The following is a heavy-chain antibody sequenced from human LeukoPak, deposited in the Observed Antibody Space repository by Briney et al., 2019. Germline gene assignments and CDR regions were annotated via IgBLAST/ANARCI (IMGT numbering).Heavy chain of an antibody. CDR3: ATGFIMITFGGVIVTSDY. CDR2: FDPEDGET. D-gene: IGHD3-16*02. CDR1: GYTLTELS. V-gene: IGHV1-24*01. Sequence: ASVKVSCKVSGYTLTELSMHWVRQAPGKGLEWMGGFDPEDGETIYAQKFQGRVTVTEDTSTDTAYMELSSLRSEDTAVYYCATGFIMITFGGVIVTSDYWGQGALVTVSS. J-gene: IGHJ4*02.